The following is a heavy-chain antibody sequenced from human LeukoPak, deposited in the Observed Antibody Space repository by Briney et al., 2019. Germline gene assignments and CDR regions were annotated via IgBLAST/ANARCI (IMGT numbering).Heavy chain of an antibody. J-gene: IGHJ4*02. CDR2: INHRGST. V-gene: IGHV4-34*01. D-gene: IGHD1-26*01. CDR3: ARDQFWRGSEIRV. CDR1: GESFSGYY. Sequence: SETLSLTCRVDGESFSGYYWIWIRQPPGKGLEWIGEINHRGSTNYNPSLKSRVTLSVDTSNRQFSLNVTSMTAADTAMYYCARDQFWRGSEIRVWGQGTLVAVSS.